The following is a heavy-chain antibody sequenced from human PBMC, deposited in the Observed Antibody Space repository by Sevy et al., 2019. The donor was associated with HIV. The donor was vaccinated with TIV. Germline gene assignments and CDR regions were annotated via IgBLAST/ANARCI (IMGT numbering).Heavy chain of an antibody. Sequence: GGSLRLSCAASGFTLGSYTMNWVRQAPGEGLEWVALISYDGDSKNYADSVKGRFTISRDNSKNTVYLHMNSLRSEDTAVYYCAKESVSWYLDFWGQGTLVTVSS. V-gene: IGHV3-30*18. CDR2: ISYDGDSK. CDR1: GFTLGSYT. D-gene: IGHD6-13*01. J-gene: IGHJ4*02. CDR3: AKESVSWYLDF.